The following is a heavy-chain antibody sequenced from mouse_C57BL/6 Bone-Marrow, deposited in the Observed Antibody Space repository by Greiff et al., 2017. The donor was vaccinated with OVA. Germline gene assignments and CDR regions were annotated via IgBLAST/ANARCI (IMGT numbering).Heavy chain of an antibody. J-gene: IGHJ1*03. V-gene: IGHV5-2*01. CDR1: EYEFPSHD. D-gene: IGHD2-1*01. CDR2: INSDGGST. Sequence: EVKLMESGGGLVQPGESLKLSCESNEYEFPSHDMSWVRKTPEKRLELVAAINSDGGSTYYPDTMERRFIISRDNTKRTLYLQMSSLRSEDTALYYCARQGGNYGYFDVWGTGTTVTVSS. CDR3: ARQGGNYGYFDV.